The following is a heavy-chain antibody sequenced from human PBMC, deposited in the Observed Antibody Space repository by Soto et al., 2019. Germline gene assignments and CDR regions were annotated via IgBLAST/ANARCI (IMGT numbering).Heavy chain of an antibody. Sequence: GGSLRLSCAASGFTFSSYSMNWVRQAPGKGLEWVSYISSSSSTIYYADSVKGRFTISRDNAKNSLYLQMNSLRAEDTAVYYCARGLAATIWFGDQSTDYWGQGTLVTVSS. J-gene: IGHJ4*02. D-gene: IGHD3-10*01. V-gene: IGHV3-48*01. CDR1: GFTFSSYS. CDR3: ARGLAATIWFGDQSTDY. CDR2: ISSSSSTI.